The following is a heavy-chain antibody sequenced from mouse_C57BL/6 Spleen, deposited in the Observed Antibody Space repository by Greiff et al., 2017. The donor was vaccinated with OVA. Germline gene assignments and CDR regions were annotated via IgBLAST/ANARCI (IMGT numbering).Heavy chain of an antibody. J-gene: IGHJ4*01. D-gene: IGHD3-1*01. Sequence: VKLMESGAELVRPGPSVKMSCKASGYTFTNYWIGWAKQRPGHGLEWIGDIYPGGGYTNYNEKFKGKATLTADKSSSTAYMQFSSLTSEDSAIYYCARQLYYAMDYWGQGTSVTVSS. CDR2: IYPGGGYT. CDR3: ARQLYYAMDY. CDR1: GYTFTNYW. V-gene: IGHV1-63*01.